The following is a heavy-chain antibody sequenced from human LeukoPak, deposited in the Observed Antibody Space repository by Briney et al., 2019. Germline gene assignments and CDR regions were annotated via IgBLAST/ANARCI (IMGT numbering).Heavy chain of an antibody. CDR1: GGSISSYY. CDR3: ARVVGYYDILTGYYSASYFDY. CDR2: IYYSGST. Sequence: KTSETLSLTCTVSGGSISSYYWSWIRQPPGKGLEWIGYIYYSGSTNYNPSLKSRVTISVDTSKNQFSLKLSSVTAADTAVYYCARVVGYYDILTGYYSASYFDYWGQGTLVTVSS. J-gene: IGHJ4*02. V-gene: IGHV4-59*01. D-gene: IGHD3-9*01.